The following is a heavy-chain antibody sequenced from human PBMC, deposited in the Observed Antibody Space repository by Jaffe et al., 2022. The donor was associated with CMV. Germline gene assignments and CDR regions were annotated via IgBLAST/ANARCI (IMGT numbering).Heavy chain of an antibody. CDR2: ISGSGGST. V-gene: IGHV3-23*04. J-gene: IGHJ4*02. CDR3: AKDRSYYYGSGYYFDY. CDR1: GFTFSSYA. Sequence: EVQLVESGGGLVQPGGSLRLSCAASGFTFSSYAMSWVRQAPGKGLEWVSAISGSGGSTYYADSVKGRFTISRDNSKNTLYLQMNSLRAEDTAVYYCAKDRSYYYGSGYYFDYWGQGTLVTVSS. D-gene: IGHD3-10*01.